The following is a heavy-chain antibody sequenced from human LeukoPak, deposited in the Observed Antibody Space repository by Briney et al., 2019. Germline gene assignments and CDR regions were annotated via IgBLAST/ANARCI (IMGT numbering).Heavy chain of an antibody. J-gene: IGHJ4*02. CDR3: ARERYYDTSGYDY. D-gene: IGHD3-22*01. V-gene: IGHV3-64*01. CDR1: GFTFSTCA. CDR2: ISSNGGST. Sequence: GGSLRLSCAASGFTFSTCAMHWVRQAPGKGLEYVSAISSNGGSTYYANSVKGRFTISRDNSKNTLYLQMGSLRAEDMAVYFCARERYYDTSGYDYWGQGTLVTVSS.